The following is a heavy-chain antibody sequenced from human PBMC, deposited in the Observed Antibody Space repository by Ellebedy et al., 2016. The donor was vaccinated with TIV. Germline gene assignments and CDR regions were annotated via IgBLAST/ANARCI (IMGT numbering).Heavy chain of an antibody. CDR1: GYSFPEYT. Sequence: ASVKVSCXASGYSFPEYTMHWVRQAPGQRLEWMGWINADNSYTKYAPKFQGRVTITRDASATTAYMVLSSLRSEDTAVYYCAREGWSAGVTPTTRPHSWFDPWGQGTLVTVSS. CDR3: AREGWSAGVTPTTRPHSWFDP. V-gene: IGHV1-3*01. D-gene: IGHD1/OR15-1a*01. CDR2: INADNSYT. J-gene: IGHJ5*02.